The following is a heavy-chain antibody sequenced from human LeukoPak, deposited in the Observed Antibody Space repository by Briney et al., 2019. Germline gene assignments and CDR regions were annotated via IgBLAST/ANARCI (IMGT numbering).Heavy chain of an antibody. CDR2: ISYDGSNK. V-gene: IGHV3-30*18. CDR3: AKEEDIVVVPAAMFDY. J-gene: IGHJ4*02. Sequence: GRSLRLSCAASGFTFSSYGMHWVRQAPGKGLEWVAVISYDGSNKYYADSVKGRFTISRDNSKNTLYLQMNSLRAEDTAVYYCAKEEDIVVVPAAMFDYWGQGTLVTVSS. CDR1: GFTFSSYG. D-gene: IGHD2-2*01.